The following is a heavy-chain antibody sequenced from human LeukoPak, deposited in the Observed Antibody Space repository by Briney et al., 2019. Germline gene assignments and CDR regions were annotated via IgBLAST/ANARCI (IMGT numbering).Heavy chain of an antibody. CDR3: ERTGIGYPDV. CDR2: ISESGSVI. V-gene: IGHV3-48*04. Sequence: GGSLRLSCAASGFTFSNYAMSWVRQAPGKGLEWVSHISESGSVIYYADSVKGRFTISRDNAKNSLYLQMNSLRVEDTAVYYCERTGIGYPDVWGQGTVVTVS. J-gene: IGHJ4*02. CDR1: GFTFSNYA. D-gene: IGHD1-14*01.